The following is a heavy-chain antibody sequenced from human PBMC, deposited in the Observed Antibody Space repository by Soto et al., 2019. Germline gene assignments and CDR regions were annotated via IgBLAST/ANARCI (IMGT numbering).Heavy chain of an antibody. V-gene: IGHV3-30-3*01. CDR1: GFTFSSYA. D-gene: IGHD6-19*01. CDR3: ARAGAVAGAFDY. J-gene: IGHJ4*02. Sequence: LRLSCAAFGFTFSSYAMHWVRQAPGKGLEWVAVISYDGSNKYYADSVKGRFTISRDNSKNTLYLQMNSLRAEDTAVYYCARAGAVAGAFDYWGQGTLVTVSS. CDR2: ISYDGSNK.